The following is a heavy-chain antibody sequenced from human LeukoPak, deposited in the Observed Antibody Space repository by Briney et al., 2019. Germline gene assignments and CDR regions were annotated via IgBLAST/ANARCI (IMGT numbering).Heavy chain of an antibody. CDR3: AKANSYDSYYFDY. Sequence: GGSLRLSCAASGFRVSNDYMTWVRQAPGKGLEWVSFIFAGGSAYYADSVEGRFTVSRDGSKNTLSLQMNNLRAEDTAVYYCAKANSYDSYYFDYWGQGALVIVSS. V-gene: IGHV3-53*01. CDR1: GFRVSNDY. J-gene: IGHJ4*02. CDR2: IFAGGSA. D-gene: IGHD3-16*01.